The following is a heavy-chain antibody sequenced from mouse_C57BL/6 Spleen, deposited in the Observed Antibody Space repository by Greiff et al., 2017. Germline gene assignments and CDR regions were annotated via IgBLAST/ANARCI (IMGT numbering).Heavy chain of an antibody. D-gene: IGHD1-1*01. J-gene: IGHJ2*01. V-gene: IGHV1-53*01. CDR3: ARGDYYGTPDY. CDR1: GYTFTSYW. Sequence: QVQLQQPGTELVKPGASVKLSCKASGYTFTSYWMHWVKQRPGQGLEWIGNINPSNGGTTYNEKFKNKATLTVDKSSSTAYMQLSSLTSEDSAVYYCARGDYYGTPDYWGQGTTLTVSS. CDR2: INPSNGGT.